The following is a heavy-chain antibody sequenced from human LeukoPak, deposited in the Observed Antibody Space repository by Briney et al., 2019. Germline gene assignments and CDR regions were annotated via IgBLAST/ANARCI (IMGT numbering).Heavy chain of an antibody. CDR1: GGSISSYY. CDR3: ARADFWSGYRFDY. CDR2: IYYSGGT. D-gene: IGHD3-3*01. J-gene: IGHJ4*02. Sequence: SETLSLTCTVSGGSISSYYWSWIRQPPEKGLEWIGYIYYSGGTNYNPSLKSRVTMSVDTSKNQFSLKLSSVTAADTAVYYCARADFWSGYRFDYWGQGTLVTVSS. V-gene: IGHV4-59*12.